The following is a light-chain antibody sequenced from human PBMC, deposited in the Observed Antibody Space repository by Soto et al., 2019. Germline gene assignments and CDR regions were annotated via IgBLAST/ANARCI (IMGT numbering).Light chain of an antibody. CDR3: QQFNNYPRT. CDR2: AAS. Sequence: IQLTQSPSSLSASVGDRVTITCRASQGIGSYLAWYQQKPGRAPRLLIYAASTLQSGVPSRFSSSGSETDFTLTISSLQPEDFASYYCQQFNNYPRTFGQGTKVDVK. CDR1: QGIGSY. J-gene: IGKJ1*01. V-gene: IGKV1-9*01.